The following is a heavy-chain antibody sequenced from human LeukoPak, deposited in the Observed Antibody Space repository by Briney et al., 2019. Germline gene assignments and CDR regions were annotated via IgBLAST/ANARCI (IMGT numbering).Heavy chain of an antibody. V-gene: IGHV6-1*01. Sequence: SQTLSLTCAISGDSVSSNSAARNWIRQSPSRGLEWLGRTYYRSKWYNDYAVSVKSRITINPDTSKNQFSLQLNSVTPEDTAVYYCARVPRGYSGYEEYYFDYWGQGTLVTVSS. J-gene: IGHJ4*02. CDR1: GDSVSSNSAA. CDR3: ARVPRGYSGYEEYYFDY. D-gene: IGHD5-12*01. CDR2: TYYRSKWYN.